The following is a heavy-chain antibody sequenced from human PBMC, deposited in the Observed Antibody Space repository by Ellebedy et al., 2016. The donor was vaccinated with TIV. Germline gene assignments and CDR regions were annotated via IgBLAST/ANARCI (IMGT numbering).Heavy chain of an antibody. Sequence: GGSLRLSCAASGFTFSSYGMHWVRQAPGKGLEWVAFIRYDGSNKYYADSVKGRFTISRDNSKNTLYLQMNSLRAEDTAVYYCAKEGSVLWFGAFDYWGQGTLVTVSS. V-gene: IGHV3-30*02. J-gene: IGHJ4*02. D-gene: IGHD3-10*01. CDR1: GFTFSSYG. CDR2: IRYDGSNK. CDR3: AKEGSVLWFGAFDY.